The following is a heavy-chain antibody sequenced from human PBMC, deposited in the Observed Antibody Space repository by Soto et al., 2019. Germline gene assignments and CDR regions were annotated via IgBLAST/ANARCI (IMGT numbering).Heavy chain of an antibody. Sequence: ASVKVSCKASGGTFSSYSIRWVRQAPGQGLEWMGWIIPIYGTANYSQKFQGRVTITGDTSASTAYMELSSLRSEDTAVYYCARDVPGFTMVRGVINPYDYWGQGTLVTVSS. CDR1: GGTFSSYS. CDR3: ARDVPGFTMVRGVINPYDY. J-gene: IGHJ4*02. V-gene: IGHV1-69*06. D-gene: IGHD3-10*01. CDR2: IIPIYGTA.